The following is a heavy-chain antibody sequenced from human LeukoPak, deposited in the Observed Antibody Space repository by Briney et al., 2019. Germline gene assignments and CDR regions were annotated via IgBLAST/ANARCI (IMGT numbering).Heavy chain of an antibody. Sequence: GASVKVSCTASGYTFTGNYIHWVRQAPGQGLEWMGWINPKSGATNYAPNFQGRVTMTRDTSITTAYVELSSLRSDDTAVYYCARERGSLGYYYGMDIWGQGTTVTVSS. CDR1: GYTFTGNY. CDR2: INPKSGAT. CDR3: ARERGSLGYYYGMDI. D-gene: IGHD3-16*01. V-gene: IGHV1-2*02. J-gene: IGHJ6*02.